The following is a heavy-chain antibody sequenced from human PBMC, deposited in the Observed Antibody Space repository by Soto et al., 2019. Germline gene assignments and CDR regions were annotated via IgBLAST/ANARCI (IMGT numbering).Heavy chain of an antibody. Sequence: QVQLQESGPGLVKPSQTMSLTCTVSGGSIRSGGYCWSWIRQHPGKGLEWIGYIYYSGSTYYNPSLKSRVTISVDTSKNQFSLKLSSVTAADTAVYYCASNRGSGSYFGYWGQGTLVTVSS. CDR1: GGSIRSGGYC. CDR3: ASNRGSGSYFGY. D-gene: IGHD3-10*01. V-gene: IGHV4-31*03. CDR2: IYYSGST. J-gene: IGHJ4*02.